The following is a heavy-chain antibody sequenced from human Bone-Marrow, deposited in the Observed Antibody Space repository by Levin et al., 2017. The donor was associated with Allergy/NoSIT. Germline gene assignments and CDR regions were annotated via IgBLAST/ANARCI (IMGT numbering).Heavy chain of an antibody. J-gene: IGHJ4*02. D-gene: IGHD6-19*01. CDR1: GFTFSSYG. CDR2: ISYDGSNK. CDR3: AKGALGAGWSPLDY. Sequence: GESLKISCAASGFTFSSYGMHWVRQAPGKGLEWVAVISYDGSNKYYADSVKGRFTISRDNSKNTLYLQMNSLRAEDTAVYYCAKGALGAGWSPLDYWGQGTLVTVSS. V-gene: IGHV3-30*18.